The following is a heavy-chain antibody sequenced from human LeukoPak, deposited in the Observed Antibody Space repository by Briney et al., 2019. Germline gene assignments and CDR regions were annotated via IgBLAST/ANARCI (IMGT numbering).Heavy chain of an antibody. CDR3: AKDLGWELPAEAY. CDR1: GFTFEKYV. V-gene: IGHV3-23*01. Sequence: GESLKISCVASGFTFEKYVMNWVRQAPGKGLEWLATIYGSGVSISYADSVKGRFTISRDNSNNTLYLQMNSLRVEDTAMYFCAKDLGWELPAEAYWGQGILVTVSS. J-gene: IGHJ4*02. CDR2: IYGSGVSI. D-gene: IGHD1-26*01.